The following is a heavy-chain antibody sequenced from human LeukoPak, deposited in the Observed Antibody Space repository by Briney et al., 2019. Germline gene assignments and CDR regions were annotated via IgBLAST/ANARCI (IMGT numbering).Heavy chain of an antibody. Sequence: PSETLSLTCAVYGGSFSGYYWSWIRQPPGKGLEWIGEINHSGSTNYNPSLKSRVTISVDTSKNQFSLKLSSVTAADTAVYYCARDPLKEGAFDIWGQGAMVTVSS. CDR2: INHSGST. V-gene: IGHV4-34*01. J-gene: IGHJ3*02. CDR3: ARDPLKEGAFDI. CDR1: GGSFSGYY.